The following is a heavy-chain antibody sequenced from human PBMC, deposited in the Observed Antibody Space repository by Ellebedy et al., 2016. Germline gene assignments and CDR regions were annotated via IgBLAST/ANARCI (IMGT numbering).Heavy chain of an antibody. CDR2: VNPDTGDR. CDR1: GYTFTNYD. CDR3: ARGLYYYGSGSYYSRGWFDP. J-gene: IGHJ5*02. Sequence: ASVKVSXXASGYTFTNYDINWVRQASGQGLEWMGWVNPDTGDRVYAQKFQGRLTMTTNTSITTAFMELSSLRSEDTAVYYCARGLYYYGSGSYYSRGWFDPWGQGTLVTVSS. D-gene: IGHD3-10*01. V-gene: IGHV1-8*01.